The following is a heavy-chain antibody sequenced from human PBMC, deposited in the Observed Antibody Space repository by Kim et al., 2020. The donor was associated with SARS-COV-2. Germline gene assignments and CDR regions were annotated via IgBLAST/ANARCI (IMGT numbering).Heavy chain of an antibody. V-gene: IGHV4-34*01. D-gene: IGHD6-13*01. Sequence: SETLSLTCAVYGGSFSGYYWSWIRQPPGKGLEWIGEINHSGSTNYNPSLKSRVTISVDTSKNQFSLKLSSVTAADTAVYYCARAHSSSWYYFDYWGQGNL. CDR1: GGSFSGYY. CDR2: INHSGST. CDR3: ARAHSSSWYYFDY. J-gene: IGHJ4*02.